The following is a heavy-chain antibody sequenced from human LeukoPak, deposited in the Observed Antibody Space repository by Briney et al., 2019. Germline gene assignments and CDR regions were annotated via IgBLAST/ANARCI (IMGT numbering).Heavy chain of an antibody. D-gene: IGHD3-3*01. Sequence: PGGSLRLSCAASGFTFSSYWMSWVRQAPGKGLEWVANIKQDGSEKYYVDSVKGRFTISRDNAKNSLYLQMNSLRAEDTAVYYCARDFLYDFWSGYSTLKTDAFDIWGQGTMVTVSS. CDR3: ARDFLYDFWSGYSTLKTDAFDI. V-gene: IGHV3-7*01. CDR1: GFTFSSYW. CDR2: IKQDGSEK. J-gene: IGHJ3*02.